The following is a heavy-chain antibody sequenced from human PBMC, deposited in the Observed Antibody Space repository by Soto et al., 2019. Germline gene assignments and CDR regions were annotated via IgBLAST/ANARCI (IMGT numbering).Heavy chain of an antibody. CDR2: SIPIFGRA. D-gene: IGHD2-21*01. CDR1: GGTFSTYS. Sequence: EASVKVSCKASGGTFSTYSISWVRQAPGQGLEWMGGSIPIFGRANYAQKFQGRVTITADESTSTTYMELSSLRSEDTAVYYCARGGQYSKVSYYYGMDVWGQGTTVTVSS. CDR3: ARGGQYSKVSYYYGMDV. J-gene: IGHJ6*02. V-gene: IGHV1-69*13.